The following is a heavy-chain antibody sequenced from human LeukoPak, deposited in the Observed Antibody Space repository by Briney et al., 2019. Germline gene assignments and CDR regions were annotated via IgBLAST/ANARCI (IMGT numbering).Heavy chain of an antibody. CDR1: GFRFSNSW. D-gene: IGHD3-10*01. CDR2: IYPGDSET. J-gene: IGHJ5*01. Sequence: GESLKISCRGSGFRFSNSWIAWERQMTGKGLEWMGIIYPGDSETAYSPSFQGQVTFSADKSIGTVYLQWSSLKASDTATYYCARRYFYGSTEAFDSWGQGTLVTVSS. V-gene: IGHV5-51*01. CDR3: ARRYFYGSTEAFDS.